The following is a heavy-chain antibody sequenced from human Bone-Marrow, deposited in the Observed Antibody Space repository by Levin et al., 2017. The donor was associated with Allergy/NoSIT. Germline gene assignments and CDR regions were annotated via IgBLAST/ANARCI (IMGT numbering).Heavy chain of an antibody. D-gene: IGHD5-18*01. Sequence: SETLSLTCDVSGGSIGISGFSWSWIRQPPGEGLEWIGYVFHTGTTFYNPSLKSRALISADTSKNQFSLLLTSVTAADTAVYYCARSRADTAMNFESWGQGALVTVSS. CDR3: ARSRADTAMNFES. V-gene: IGHV4-30-2*01. J-gene: IGHJ4*02. CDR1: GGSIGISGFS. CDR2: VFHTGTT.